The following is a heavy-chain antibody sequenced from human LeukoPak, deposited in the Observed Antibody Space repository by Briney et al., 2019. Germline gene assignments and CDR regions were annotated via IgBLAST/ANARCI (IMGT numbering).Heavy chain of an antibody. V-gene: IGHV3-23*01. CDR3: AKDEGGLGYCSGGSCYTPYYFDY. Sequence: GGTLRLSRAASGLTFINFGMTWVRQAPGKGLEWVSAISGSAVITFYADSAKGRFTISRDNSKNTLYLQMNSLRAEDTAVYYCAKDEGGLGYCSGGSCYTPYYFDYWGQGTLVTVSS. J-gene: IGHJ4*02. CDR1: GLTFINFG. D-gene: IGHD2-15*01. CDR2: ISGSAVIT.